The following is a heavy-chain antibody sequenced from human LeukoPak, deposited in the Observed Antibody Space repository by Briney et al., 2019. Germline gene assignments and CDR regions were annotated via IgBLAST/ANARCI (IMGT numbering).Heavy chain of an antibody. CDR3: AKWGDYDVLTGYYVSDF. V-gene: IGHV3-23*01. Sequence: GGSLRLSCAASGFIFSNYAMYWVRQAPGKGLEWVSAISGRSDNTYYADSVKGRFALSRDSSKNTLYLQMNSLRADDTAVYYCAKWGDYDVLTGYYVSDFWGQGTLVTVSS. J-gene: IGHJ4*02. CDR2: ISGRSDNT. CDR1: GFIFSNYA. D-gene: IGHD3-9*01.